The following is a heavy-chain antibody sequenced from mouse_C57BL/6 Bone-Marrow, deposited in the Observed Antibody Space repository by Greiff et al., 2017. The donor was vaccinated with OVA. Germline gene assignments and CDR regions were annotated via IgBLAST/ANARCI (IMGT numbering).Heavy chain of an antibody. Sequence: QVQLQQSGAELVRPGASVTLSCKASGYTFTDYEMHWVKQTPVHGLEWIGAIDPETGGTAYNQKFKGKAILTADKSSSTAYMELRSLTSEDSAVYYCTRKGFDYEYDVDWGQGTTLTVSS. V-gene: IGHV1-15*01. CDR2: IDPETGGT. D-gene: IGHD2-4*01. CDR3: TRKGFDYEYDVD. J-gene: IGHJ2*01. CDR1: GYTFTDYE.